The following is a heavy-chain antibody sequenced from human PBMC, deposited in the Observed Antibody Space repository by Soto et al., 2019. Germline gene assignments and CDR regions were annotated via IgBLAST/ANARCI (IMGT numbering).Heavy chain of an antibody. J-gene: IGHJ4*02. CDR3: AREIYLSSWFDY. V-gene: IGHV4-59*01. CDR1: GGSISSYY. Sequence: SEALSLTCTVSGGSISSYYWSWIRQPPGKGLEWIGYIYYSGSTNYNPSLKSRVTISVDTSKNQFSLKLSSVTAADTAVYYCAREIYLSSWFDYWGQGTLVTVSS. CDR2: IYYSGST. D-gene: IGHD6-13*01.